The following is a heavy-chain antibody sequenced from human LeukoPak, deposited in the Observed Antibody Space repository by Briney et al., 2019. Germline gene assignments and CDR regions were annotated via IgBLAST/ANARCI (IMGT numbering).Heavy chain of an antibody. J-gene: IGHJ3*02. V-gene: IGHV1-69*13. CDR1: GGTFSSYA. D-gene: IGHD3-22*01. CDR2: IIPIFGTA. Sequence: SVKVSCKASGGTFSSYAISWVRQAPGQGLEWMVGIIPIFGTANYAQKFQGRVTITADESTSTAYMELSSLRSEDTAVYYCATAFKGYDSSGYYVGVDMSAFDIWGQGTMVTVSS. CDR3: ATAFKGYDSSGYYVGVDMSAFDI.